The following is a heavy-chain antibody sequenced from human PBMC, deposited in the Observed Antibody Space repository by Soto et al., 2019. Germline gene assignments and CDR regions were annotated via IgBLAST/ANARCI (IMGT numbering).Heavy chain of an antibody. CDR3: AKDLAVAGGGFDY. Sequence: QPGGSLRLSCAASGFTFSSYGMHWVRQAPGKGLEWVAVKSYDGSNKYYADSVKGRFTISRDNSKNTLYLQMNSLRAEDTAVYYCAKDLAVAGGGFDYWGQGTLVTVSS. V-gene: IGHV3-30*18. CDR1: GFTFSSYG. J-gene: IGHJ4*02. D-gene: IGHD6-19*01. CDR2: KSYDGSNK.